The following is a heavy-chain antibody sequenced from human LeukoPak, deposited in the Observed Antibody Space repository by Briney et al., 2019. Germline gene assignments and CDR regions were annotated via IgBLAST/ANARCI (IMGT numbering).Heavy chain of an antibody. CDR3: AKGYYDFWSGYYNWFDP. J-gene: IGHJ5*02. D-gene: IGHD3-3*01. Sequence: SETLSLTCTVSGGSIDNYYWGWIRQPPGKGLEWIGSIYHSGSTYYNPSLKSRVTISVDTSKNQFSLKLSSVTAADTAVYYCAKGYYDFWSGYYNWFDPWGQGTLVTVSS. CDR2: IYHSGST. CDR1: GGSIDNYY. V-gene: IGHV4-38-2*02.